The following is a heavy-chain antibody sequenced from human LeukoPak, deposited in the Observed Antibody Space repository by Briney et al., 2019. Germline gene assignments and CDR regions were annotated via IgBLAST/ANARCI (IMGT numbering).Heavy chain of an antibody. CDR1: GFTFSSYG. V-gene: IGHV3-33*01. Sequence: GRSLRLSCAASGFTFSSYGMHCVRQAPGKGLEWVAVIWYDGSNKYYADSVKGRFTISRDNSKNTLYLQMNSLRAEDTAVYYCARGAGGGGWYRAYFDYWGQGPLVTVSS. CDR3: ARGAGGGGWYRAYFDY. J-gene: IGHJ4*02. D-gene: IGHD6-19*01. CDR2: IWYDGSNK.